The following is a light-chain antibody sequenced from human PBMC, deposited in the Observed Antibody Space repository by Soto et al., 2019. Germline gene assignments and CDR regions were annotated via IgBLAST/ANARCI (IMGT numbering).Light chain of an antibody. CDR2: DVS. Sequence: HSALTQPRSVSGSPGQSVTISCTGTSSDVGGYNYVSWYQQHPGKDPKLMIYDVSKRPSGVPDRFSGSKSGNTASLTISGLQAEDEADYYCCSYAGSYTFAVVFGGGTKLTVL. V-gene: IGLV2-11*01. CDR1: SSDVGGYNY. J-gene: IGLJ2*01. CDR3: CSYAGSYTFAVV.